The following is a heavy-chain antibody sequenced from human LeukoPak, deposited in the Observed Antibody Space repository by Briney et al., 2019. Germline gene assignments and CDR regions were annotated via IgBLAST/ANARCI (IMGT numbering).Heavy chain of an antibody. D-gene: IGHD3-9*01. CDR3: ARHPAYYDIAFGP. V-gene: IGHV4-34*01. Sequence: SETLSLTCAVYGGSFGGYYWSWIRQPPGKGLEWIGEINHSGSTNYNPSLKSRVTISVDTSKNQFSLKLSSVTAADTAVYYCARHPAYYDIAFGPWGQGTLVTVSS. CDR2: INHSGST. J-gene: IGHJ5*02. CDR1: GGSFGGYY.